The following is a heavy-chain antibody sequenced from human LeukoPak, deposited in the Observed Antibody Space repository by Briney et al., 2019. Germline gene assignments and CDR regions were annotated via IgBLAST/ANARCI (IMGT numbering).Heavy chain of an antibody. V-gene: IGHV3-74*01. D-gene: IGHD1-26*01. CDR3: AKGLMGATPYYFGY. CDR1: GFTFSDYY. Sequence: GGSLRLSCAASGFTFSDYYMSWIRQAPGKGLVWVSRINTDGSSTTYADSVKGRFTISRDNAKDTLYLQMNSLRADDTAVYYCAKGLMGATPYYFGYWGQGTLVTVSS. CDR2: INTDGSST. J-gene: IGHJ4*02.